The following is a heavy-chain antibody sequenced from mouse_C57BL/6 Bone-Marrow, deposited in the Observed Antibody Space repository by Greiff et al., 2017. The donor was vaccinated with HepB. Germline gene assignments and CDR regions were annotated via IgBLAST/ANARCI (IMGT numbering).Heavy chain of an antibody. CDR3: ARGDDGSLAY. V-gene: IGHV1-4*01. J-gene: IGHJ3*01. D-gene: IGHD2-3*01. CDR1: GYTFTSYT. CDR2: INPSSGYT. Sequence: QVHVKQSGAELARPGASVKMSCKASGYTFTSYTMHWVKQRPGQGLEWIGYINPSSGYTKYNQKFKDKATLTADKSSSTAYMQLSSLTSEDSAVYYCARGDDGSLAYWGQGTLVTVSA.